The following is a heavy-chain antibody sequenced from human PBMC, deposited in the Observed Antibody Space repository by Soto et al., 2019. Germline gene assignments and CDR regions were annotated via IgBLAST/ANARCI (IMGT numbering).Heavy chain of an antibody. CDR3: ASCIAVADAFDI. D-gene: IGHD6-19*01. CDR2: TRNKANSYTT. Sequence: EVQLVESGGGLVQPGGSLRLSCAASGFTFSDHYMDWVRQAPGKGLEWVGRTRNKANSYTTEYAASVKGRFTISRDDSKNSLYLQMNSLKTEDTAVYYCASCIAVADAFDIWGQGTMVTVSS. CDR1: GFTFSDHY. V-gene: IGHV3-72*01. J-gene: IGHJ3*02.